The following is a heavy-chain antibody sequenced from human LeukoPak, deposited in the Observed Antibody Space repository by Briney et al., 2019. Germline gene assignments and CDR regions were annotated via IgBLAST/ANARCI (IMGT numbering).Heavy chain of an antibody. CDR3: ARERKPFDAFDI. CDR2: IWSDGINK. V-gene: IGHV3-33*01. CDR1: GLTLRSSG. J-gene: IGHJ3*02. Sequence: GRSLRLSCAASGLTLRSSGMHWVRQAPGKGLEWVAVIWSDGINKFYADSVRGRFTFSRDDSKNTLSLQMNSLRAEDTAVYYCARERKPFDAFDIWGQGTMVTVSS.